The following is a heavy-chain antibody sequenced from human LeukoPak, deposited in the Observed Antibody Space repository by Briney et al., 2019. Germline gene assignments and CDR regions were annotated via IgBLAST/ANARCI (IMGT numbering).Heavy chain of an antibody. CDR3: AKDHPRYCSGGSCYYFDY. CDR1: GFTFSSYW. D-gene: IGHD2-15*01. V-gene: IGHV3-30*18. J-gene: IGHJ4*02. Sequence: PGGSLRLSCAASGFTFSSYWMSWVRQAPGKGLEWVAVISYDGSNKYYADSVKGRFTISRDNSKNTLYLQMNSLRAEDTAVYYCAKDHPRYCSGGSCYYFDYWGQGTLVTVSS. CDR2: ISYDGSNK.